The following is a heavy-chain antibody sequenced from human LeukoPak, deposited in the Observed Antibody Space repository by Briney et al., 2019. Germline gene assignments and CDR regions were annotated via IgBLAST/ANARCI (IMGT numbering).Heavy chain of an antibody. D-gene: IGHD5-18*01. CDR2: FDPEDGET. V-gene: IGHV1-24*01. CDR1: GYTVTELS. CDR3: ATLQIGYSYGYYYFDY. Sequence: ASVKVSCKVSGYTVTELSMHWVRQAPGKGHEWMGGFDPEDGETIYAQKFQGRVTMTEDTSTDTAYMELSSLRSEDTAVYYCATLQIGYSYGYYYFDYWGQGTLVTVSS. J-gene: IGHJ4*02.